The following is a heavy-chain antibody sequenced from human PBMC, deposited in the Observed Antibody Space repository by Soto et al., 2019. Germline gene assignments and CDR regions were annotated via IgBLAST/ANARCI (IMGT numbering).Heavy chain of an antibody. D-gene: IGHD2-2*01. Sequence: SVKVCCKASGDSFNSYAISWVRQAPGQGLEWMGGIIPIFHTANHAQKFQARVTMTADESASTAYMELSGLRSEDTAVYYCARVGYCNTTNCLFYYYHYGMDVWGQGTTVTVSS. CDR2: IIPIFHTA. CDR1: GDSFNSYA. J-gene: IGHJ6*02. V-gene: IGHV1-69*13. CDR3: ARVGYCNTTNCLFYYYHYGMDV.